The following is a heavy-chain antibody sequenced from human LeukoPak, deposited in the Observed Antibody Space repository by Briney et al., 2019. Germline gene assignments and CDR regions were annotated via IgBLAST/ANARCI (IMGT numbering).Heavy chain of an antibody. D-gene: IGHD1-1*01. CDR2: INSNGKSI. Sequence: PGGSLRLSCAASGFTFNDYGMSWVRQAPGKGLEWVSGINSNGKSINYADSVKGRFTISRDYAERSVYLQMNSLRAEDTDLYYSLREAERTATDAFDVWGQGTMVTVSS. CDR1: GFTFNDYG. CDR3: LREAERTATDAFDV. J-gene: IGHJ3*01. V-gene: IGHV3-20*04.